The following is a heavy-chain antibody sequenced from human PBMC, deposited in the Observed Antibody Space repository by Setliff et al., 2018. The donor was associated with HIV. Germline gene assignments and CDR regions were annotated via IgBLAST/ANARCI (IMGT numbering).Heavy chain of an antibody. CDR2: VNADNGNT. D-gene: IGHD6-19*01. CDR3: AREGQWMA. J-gene: IGHJ5*02. CDR1: GYTFTSYA. Sequence: WASVKVSCKASGYTFTSYALHWVRQAPGQRLEWMGWVNADNGNTKYSEKFQGRVTITRDTAASTVYMELSSLKSEDTAVYYCAREGQWMAWGQGTLVTVS. V-gene: IGHV1-3*01.